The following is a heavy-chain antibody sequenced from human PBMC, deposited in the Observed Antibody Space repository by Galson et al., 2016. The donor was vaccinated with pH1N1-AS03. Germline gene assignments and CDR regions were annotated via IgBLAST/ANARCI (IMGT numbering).Heavy chain of an antibody. CDR2: IHPNDGVT. CDR3: ARDPRGLCRGPTCPTAYYFGMDV. CDR1: GYTFTDFS. D-gene: IGHD2-2*01. V-gene: IGHV1-2*04. J-gene: IGHJ6*02. Sequence: SVKVSCKASGYTFTDFSINWVRQAPGQGLEWMGWIHPNDGVTNYAQKFQAWVTMTRDTSSSTAYLELTGLKSDDTAVYYCARDPRGLCRGPTCPTAYYFGMDVWGQGTTVIVSS.